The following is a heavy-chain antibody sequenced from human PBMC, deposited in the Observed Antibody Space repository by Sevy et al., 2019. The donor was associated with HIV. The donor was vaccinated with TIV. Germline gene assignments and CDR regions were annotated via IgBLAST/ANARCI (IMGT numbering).Heavy chain of an antibody. CDR1: GFTFSSYA. CDR2: ISYDGSNK. D-gene: IGHD3-22*01. J-gene: IGHJ3*02. CDR3: ARDLEYSDSSGSVDDAFDI. V-gene: IGHV3-30-3*01. Sequence: GGSLRLSCAASGFTFSSYAMHWVRQAPGKGLEWVAVISYDGSNKYYADSVKGRFTISRDNSKNTLYLQMNSLRAEDTAVYYCARDLEYSDSSGSVDDAFDIWGQGTMVTVSS.